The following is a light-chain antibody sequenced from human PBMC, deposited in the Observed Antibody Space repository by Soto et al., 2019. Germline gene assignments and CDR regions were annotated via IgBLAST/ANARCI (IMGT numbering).Light chain of an antibody. CDR1: QSVSST. Sequence: EIVMTQSPATLSVSPGERATLSCRASQSVSSTLAWYQQKPGQAPRLLIYGASTRATGIPARFSGSGSGTEFTLTISILQSEDFAGYYCQHYNDWPQTFGQGTKVEIK. CDR2: GAS. V-gene: IGKV3-15*01. CDR3: QHYNDWPQT. J-gene: IGKJ1*01.